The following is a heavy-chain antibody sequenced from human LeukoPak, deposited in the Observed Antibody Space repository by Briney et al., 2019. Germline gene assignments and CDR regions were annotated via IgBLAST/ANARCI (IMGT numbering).Heavy chain of an antibody. CDR2: VSYTGRT. CDR3: TRLLDNDISGDPDTFDV. V-gene: IGHV4-59*11. J-gene: IGHJ3*01. CDR1: GGSLSGHY. Sequence: SETLSLTCTVSGGSLSGHYWSWIRQPPGKRLEWTGYVSYTGRTKYNPSLQSRVTISIDTSKSQFSLKLTSVTSADTAVYSCTRLLDNDISGDPDTFDVWGQGTTVIVSS. D-gene: IGHD3-22*01.